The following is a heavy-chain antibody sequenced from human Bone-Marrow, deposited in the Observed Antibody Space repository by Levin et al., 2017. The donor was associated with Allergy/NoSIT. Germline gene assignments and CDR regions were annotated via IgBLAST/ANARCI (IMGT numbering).Heavy chain of an antibody. V-gene: IGHV5-51*01. CDR1: GYNFTTYW. D-gene: IGHD5-18*01. Sequence: GASVKVSCKGSGYNFTTYWIGWVRQMPGKGLEWMGIIYPGDSDTRYSPPFQGQVTISADKSISTAYLQWRCLKASDTAIYYCARAPGRYSYRRFDSWGQGTLVIVSS. CDR2: IYPGDSDT. CDR3: ARAPGRYSYRRFDS. J-gene: IGHJ4*02.